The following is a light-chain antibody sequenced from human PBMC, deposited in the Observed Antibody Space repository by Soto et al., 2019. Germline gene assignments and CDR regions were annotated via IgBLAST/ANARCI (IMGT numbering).Light chain of an antibody. CDR3: SSYARTSTLV. J-gene: IGLJ1*01. Sequence: QSVLTQPASVSGSPGQSITISCTGTSSDVGGYDFVSWYEHHPGKAPKLIIYNVYYRPSGVSERFSGSKTGNTASLTISGLQAEDEADYYCSSYARTSTLVVGTGTKLTVL. CDR1: SSDVGGYDF. CDR2: NVY. V-gene: IGLV2-14*03.